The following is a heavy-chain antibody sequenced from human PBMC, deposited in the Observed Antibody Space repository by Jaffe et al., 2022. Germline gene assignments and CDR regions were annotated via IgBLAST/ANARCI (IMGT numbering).Heavy chain of an antibody. J-gene: IGHJ3*02. CDR1: GFTFSSYG. D-gene: IGHD4-17*01. V-gene: IGHV3-30*18. CDR3: AKDGGLYGDYEYDAFDI. CDR2: ISYDGSNK. Sequence: QVQLVESGGGVVQPGRSLRLSCAASGFTFSSYGMHWVRQAPGKGLEWVAVISYDGSNKYYADSVKGRFTISRDNSKNTLYLQMNSLRAEDTAVYYCAKDGGLYGDYEYDAFDIWGQGTMVTVSS.